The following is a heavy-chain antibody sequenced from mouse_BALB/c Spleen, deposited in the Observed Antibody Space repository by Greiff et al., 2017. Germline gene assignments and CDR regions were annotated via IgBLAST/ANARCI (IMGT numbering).Heavy chain of an antibody. Sequence: EVHLVESGGGLVQPGGSRKLSCAASGFTFSSFGMHWVRQAPEKGLEWVAYISSGSSTIYYADTVKGRFTISRDNPKNTLFLQMTSLRSEDTAMYYCARKLGGGDYAMDYWGQGTSVTVSS. CDR3: ARKLGGGDYAMDY. CDR1: GFTFSSFG. CDR2: ISSGSSTI. D-gene: IGHD4-1*01. J-gene: IGHJ4*01. V-gene: IGHV5-17*02.